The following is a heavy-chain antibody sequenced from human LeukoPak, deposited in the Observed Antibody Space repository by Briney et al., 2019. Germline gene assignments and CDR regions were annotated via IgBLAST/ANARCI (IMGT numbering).Heavy chain of an antibody. CDR1: ASTFSTYA. CDR2: INPRTDSP. CDR3: ARDRLDKIPELKH. J-gene: IGHJ1*01. V-gene: IGHV1-46*01. Sequence: GASVKVSCKASASTFSTYAIHWVRQAPGQGLEWMGIINPRTDSPTYTQKFHGRVTLTSDMSARTVYMELSSLTSDDTAVYYCARDRLDKIPELKHWGQGTLVTVSS. D-gene: IGHD1-1*01.